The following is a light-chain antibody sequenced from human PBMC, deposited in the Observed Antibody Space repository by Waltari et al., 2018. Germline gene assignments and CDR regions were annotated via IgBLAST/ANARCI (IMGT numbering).Light chain of an antibody. CDR2: DAA. CDR3: QQYGSSPT. Sequence: DIVLTQSPGTLSLSPGERATLSCRARQSIGSNYLAWYQQKPGQAPRFLIYDAATRVTGIPDRFSGSGSGTDFTLTISRLEPEDFAVYYCQQYGSSPTFGQGTKVEIK. J-gene: IGKJ1*01. V-gene: IGKV3-20*01. CDR1: QSIGSNY.